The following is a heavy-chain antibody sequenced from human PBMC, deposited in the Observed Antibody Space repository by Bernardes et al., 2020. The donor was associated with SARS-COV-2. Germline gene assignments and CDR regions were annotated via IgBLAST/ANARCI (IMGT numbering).Heavy chain of an antibody. D-gene: IGHD3-10*01. V-gene: IGHV3-30-3*01. Sequence: SLRLSCKASGFTFSSSAVHQVRQAPGEGPEWVAVISHDGSIKYYTDSVKGRFTISRDNSKNTLYLQMNSLRAEDTAVFYCAGYGSGSYKWFDPWGQGTLVTVSS. CDR3: AGYGSGSYKWFDP. CDR1: GFTFSSSA. CDR2: ISHDGSIK. J-gene: IGHJ5*02.